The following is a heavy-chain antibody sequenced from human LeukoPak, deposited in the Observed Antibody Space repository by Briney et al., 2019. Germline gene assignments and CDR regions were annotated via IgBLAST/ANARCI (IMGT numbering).Heavy chain of an antibody. Sequence: GGSLRLSCAASGFTFSSYRMYWVRQAPGKGLVWVSRINSDGSSTTYADSVKGRFTISRDNAKNTLYLQMNSLRDEDTAVYFCARGQAGTSWFDPWGQGTPVTVSS. CDR2: INSDGSST. J-gene: IGHJ5*02. CDR3: ARGQAGTSWFDP. D-gene: IGHD1-14*01. CDR1: GFTFSSYR. V-gene: IGHV3-74*01.